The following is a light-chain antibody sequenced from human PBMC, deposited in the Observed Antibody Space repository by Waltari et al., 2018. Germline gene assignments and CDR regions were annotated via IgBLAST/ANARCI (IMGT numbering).Light chain of an antibody. J-gene: IGLJ3*02. Sequence: QSALTQPASVSGSRGQSITISCTGSSSDIGCYNVVSWYQHHPGKAPKLLIYGVNNRPSGVSNRFSGSKSGNTASLTISGLQAEDEADYYCSSYAGSVVFGGGTKLTVL. CDR2: GVN. V-gene: IGLV2-23*02. CDR1: SSDIGCYNV. CDR3: SSYAGSVV.